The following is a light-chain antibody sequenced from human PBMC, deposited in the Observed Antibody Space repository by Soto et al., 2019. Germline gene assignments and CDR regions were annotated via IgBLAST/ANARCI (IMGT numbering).Light chain of an antibody. CDR3: TSHTSSNTRV. CDR1: SSDVGAYDY. J-gene: IGLJ1*01. Sequence: QSALTQPASVSGSPEQWITISCTGTSSDVGAYDYVSWYQQHPDKAPKLIIYEVRNRPSGISGRFSGSKSVNTATLTISGLQAEDEADYYCTSHTSSNTRVFGTGTKVTVL. V-gene: IGLV2-14*03. CDR2: EVR.